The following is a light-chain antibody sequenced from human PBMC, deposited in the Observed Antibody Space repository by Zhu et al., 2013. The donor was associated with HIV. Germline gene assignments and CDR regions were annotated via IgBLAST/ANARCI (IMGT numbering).Light chain of an antibody. CDR1: QSVSSY. CDR2: DAS. J-gene: IGKJ4*01. V-gene: IGKV3-15*01. Sequence: EIVLTQSPATLSLSPGERATLSCRASQSVSSYLAWYQQKPGQAPRLLIYDASTRATGIPARFSGSGSGTEFTLTISSLQSEDSAVYYCQQYNKWPPLTFGGGTKVDIK. CDR3: QQYNKWPPLT.